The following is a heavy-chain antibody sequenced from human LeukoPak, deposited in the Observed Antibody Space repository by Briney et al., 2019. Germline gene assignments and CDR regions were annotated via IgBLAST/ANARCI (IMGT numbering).Heavy chain of an antibody. CDR3: ASLRAQAAAEVGGGFDI. D-gene: IGHD6-13*01. J-gene: IGHJ3*02. V-gene: IGHV1-24*01. Sequence: ASVKVSCKVSGDTLTELSMHWVRQAPGKGLEWMGGFDPKEGNRVYARNFQGRFTMTEDTSSGTAYMELNSLRSEDTAVYYCASLRAQAAAEVGGGFDIWGQGTMVTVSS. CDR1: GDTLTELS. CDR2: FDPKEGNR.